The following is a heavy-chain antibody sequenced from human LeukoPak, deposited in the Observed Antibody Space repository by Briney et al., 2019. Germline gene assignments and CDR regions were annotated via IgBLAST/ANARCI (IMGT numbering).Heavy chain of an antibody. D-gene: IGHD2-2*01. J-gene: IGHJ2*01. CDR2: IYYSGST. CDR3: ASVPNIVVVPVYWYFDL. V-gene: IGHV4-39*01. Sequence: SETLSLTCTVSGGSISSSSYYWGWIRQPPGKGLEWIGSIYYSGSTNYNPSLKSRVTISVDTSKNQFSLKLSSVTAADTAVYYCASVPNIVVVPVYWYFDLWGRGTLVTVSS. CDR1: GGSISSSSYY.